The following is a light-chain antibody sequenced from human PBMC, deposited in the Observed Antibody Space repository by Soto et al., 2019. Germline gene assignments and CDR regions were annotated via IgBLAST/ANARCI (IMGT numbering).Light chain of an antibody. CDR2: GAS. V-gene: IGKV1-39*01. J-gene: IGKJ4*01. CDR1: QSMSTY. CDR3: QQRYNTPLT. Sequence: DIQMTQSPSSLSASVGDRVTITCRASQSMSTYLNWFQHKPGKAPKVLIYGASSLQSGVPSRFSGSGSGTDFTLTISSLQPEDVATYYCQQRYNTPLTFGGGTKVEIK.